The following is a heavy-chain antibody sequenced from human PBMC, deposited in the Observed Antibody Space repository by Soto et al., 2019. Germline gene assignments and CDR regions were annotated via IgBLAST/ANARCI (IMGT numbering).Heavy chain of an antibody. J-gene: IGHJ4*02. D-gene: IGHD3-3*01. CDR3: ARGGVSTPTFDY. V-gene: IGHV5-51*01. CDR2: IYPSDSDT. CDR1: GENFACHG. Sequence: GELKKISRNGSGENFACHGGSWVRQMPGKGLELMGIIYPSDSDTRYRPSFQGQVTISADKSISSAYLQWSSLRASDTSMYYCARGGVSTPTFDYWGQGTLVTVPS.